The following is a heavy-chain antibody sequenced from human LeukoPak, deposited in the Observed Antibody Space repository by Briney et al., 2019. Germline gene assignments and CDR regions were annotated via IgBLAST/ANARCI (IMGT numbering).Heavy chain of an antibody. V-gene: IGHV3-66*02. CDR2: IYSGGST. CDR3: ARAETPASGLDH. D-gene: IGHD1-26*01. J-gene: IGHJ4*02. CDR1: GFTVSSNY. Sequence: GGSLRLSCAASGFTVSSNYMSWVRQAPGKGLEWVSVIYSGGSTYYADSVKGRFTISRDNSKNTLYLQMNSLRAEDTAVYYCARAETPASGLDHWGQGTLVTVSS.